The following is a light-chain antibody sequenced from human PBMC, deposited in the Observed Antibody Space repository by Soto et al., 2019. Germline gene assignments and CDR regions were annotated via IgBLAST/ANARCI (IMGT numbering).Light chain of an antibody. CDR3: QQLNRYPLT. CDR2: AAS. V-gene: IGKV1-9*01. CDR1: QGISSY. Sequence: DIQLTQSPSFLSASVGDRVTITCRASQGISSYLAWYQQKPGKAPRLLIYAASTLQSGVPSRFSGSGSGTEFTLTISSLHPEDFATYYCQQLNRYPLTFGGGTKVEIK. J-gene: IGKJ4*01.